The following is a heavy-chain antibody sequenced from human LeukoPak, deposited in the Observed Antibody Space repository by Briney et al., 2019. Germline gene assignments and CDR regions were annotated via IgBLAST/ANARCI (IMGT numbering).Heavy chain of an antibody. CDR3: ARAHFWRGYTIDY. V-gene: IGHV4-59*01. CDR2: IYYTGST. J-gene: IGHJ4*02. D-gene: IGHD3-3*02. Sequence: SSETLSLTCTVSGGSISSYYWSWIRQPPGKGLEWSGSIYYTGSTNYNPSLKRRVTISVETSKNQFSLKLGSVTAADTAVYYCARAHFWRGYTIDYWGQGTPVTVSS. CDR1: GGSISSYY.